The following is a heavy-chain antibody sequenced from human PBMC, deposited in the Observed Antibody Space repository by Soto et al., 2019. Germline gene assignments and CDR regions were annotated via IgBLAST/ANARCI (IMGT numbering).Heavy chain of an antibody. Sequence: PGGSLRLSCAASGFTFSSYSMNWVRQAPGKGLEWVSSISSSSIYIYYADSVKGRLTISSDNAKNSLYLQMNSLRAEDTAVYYCARDGPNYDYVWGSGEFDYWGQGILVTVSS. V-gene: IGHV3-21*01. CDR3: ARDGPNYDYVWGSGEFDY. J-gene: IGHJ4*02. CDR2: ISSSSIYI. D-gene: IGHD3-16*01. CDR1: GFTFSSYS.